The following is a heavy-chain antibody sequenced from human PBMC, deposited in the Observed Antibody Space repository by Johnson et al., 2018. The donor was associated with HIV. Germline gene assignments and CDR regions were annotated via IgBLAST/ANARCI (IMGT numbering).Heavy chain of an antibody. Sequence: VQLVESGGGVVQPGGSLRLSCAASGFTFSSYDMHWVRQATGKGLEWVSAIGTAGDTYYPGSVKGRFTISRDNSKKTLYLQMHSLIAEDTAVYYCAKDLSSSDLFDAFDIWGQGTMVSVSS. D-gene: IGHD6-6*01. CDR3: AKDLSSSDLFDAFDI. CDR2: IGTAGDT. V-gene: IGHV3-13*01. J-gene: IGHJ3*02. CDR1: GFTFSSYD.